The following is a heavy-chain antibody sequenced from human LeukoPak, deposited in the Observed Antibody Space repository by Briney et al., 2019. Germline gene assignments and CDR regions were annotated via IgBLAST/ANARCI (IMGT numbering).Heavy chain of an antibody. CDR3: ARGRAVPTGYGMDV. D-gene: IGHD4-17*01. J-gene: IGHJ6*04. V-gene: IGHV3-48*03. Sequence: QPGGSLRLSCAASGFTFSSYEMNWVRQAPGKGLEWVSYISSSGSTIYYADSVKGRFTTSRVNAKNSLYLQMNSLRAEDTAVYYCARGRAVPTGYGMDVWGKGTTVTVSS. CDR2: ISSSGSTI. CDR1: GFTFSSYE.